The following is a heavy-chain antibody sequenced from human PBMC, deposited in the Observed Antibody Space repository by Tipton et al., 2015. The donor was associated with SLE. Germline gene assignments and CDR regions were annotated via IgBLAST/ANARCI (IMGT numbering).Heavy chain of an antibody. CDR2: IYYSGST. J-gene: IGHJ6*03. D-gene: IGHD3-10*01. CDR1: GGSISSTNYN. CDR3: ARGGAVYYYYYYMDV. Sequence: TLSLTCTVSGGSISSTNYNWGWIRQPPGKGLEWIGSIYYSGSTYYNPSLKSRVTISIDTSKNQLSLRLNSVTAADTAVYYCARGGAVYYYYYYMDVWGKGTTVTVSS. V-gene: IGHV4-39*07.